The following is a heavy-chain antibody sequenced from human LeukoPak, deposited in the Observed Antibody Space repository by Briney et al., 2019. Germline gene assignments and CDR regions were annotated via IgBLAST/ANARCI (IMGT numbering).Heavy chain of an antibody. J-gene: IGHJ4*02. D-gene: IGHD3-22*01. CDR2: IYYSGST. Sequence: PSETLSLTCTVSGGSISSYYWSWIRQPPGKGLEWIGYIYYSGSTNYNPSLKSRVTISVDTPKNQFSLKLSSVTAADTAVYYCARGAHYYDTSGYLMPLNYWGQGTLVTVSS. V-gene: IGHV4-59*01. CDR3: ARGAHYYDTSGYLMPLNY. CDR1: GGSISSYY.